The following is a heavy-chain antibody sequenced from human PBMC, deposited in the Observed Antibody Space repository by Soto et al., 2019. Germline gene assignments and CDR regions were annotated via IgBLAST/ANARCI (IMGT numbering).Heavy chain of an antibody. CDR2: ISSSSSTI. J-gene: IGHJ5*02. Sequence: GGSLRLSCAASGFTFSSYSMNWVRQAPGKGLEWVSYISSSSSTIYYADSVKGRFTISRDNAKNSLYPQMNSLRAEDTAVYYCAREKQGYYYGSGSYPWFDPRGQGTLVTVSS. CDR3: AREKQGYYYGSGSYPWFDP. V-gene: IGHV3-48*01. D-gene: IGHD3-10*01. CDR1: GFTFSSYS.